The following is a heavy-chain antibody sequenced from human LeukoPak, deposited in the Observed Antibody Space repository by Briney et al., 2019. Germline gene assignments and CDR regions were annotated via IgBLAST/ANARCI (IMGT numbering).Heavy chain of an antibody. J-gene: IGHJ4*02. CDR2: VYYSGIT. V-gene: IGHV4-31*03. D-gene: IGHD3-16*01. Sequence: PSETLSHTCTVSGGSISSAGYYWIWIRQHPGKGLEWIGFVYYSGITYYNPSLKSRVTISVDTSKSQFSLRLSSVTAADTAVYYCARYDGGARFDYWGQGTLVTVSS. CDR3: ARYDGGARFDY. CDR1: GGSISSAGYY.